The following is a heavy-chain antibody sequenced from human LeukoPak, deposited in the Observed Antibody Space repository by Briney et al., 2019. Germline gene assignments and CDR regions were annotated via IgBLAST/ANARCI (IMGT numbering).Heavy chain of an antibody. CDR1: GGTLSSYA. CDR2: IIPILGIA. D-gene: IGHD6-13*01. Sequence: SVKVSCKASGGTLSSYAISWVRQAPGQGLEWMGRIIPILGIANYAQKFQGRVTITADKSTSTAYMELSSLRSEDTAVYYCARVASSSLEDYWGQGTLVTVSS. CDR3: ARVASSSLEDY. J-gene: IGHJ4*02. V-gene: IGHV1-69*04.